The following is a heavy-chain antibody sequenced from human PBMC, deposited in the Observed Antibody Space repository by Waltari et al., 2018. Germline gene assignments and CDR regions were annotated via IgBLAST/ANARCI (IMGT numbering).Heavy chain of an antibody. J-gene: IGHJ3*01. V-gene: IGHV3-15*01. CDR1: GFSFSNAW. CDR2: IKSRTEGGTT. Sequence: EVQLVESGGGLVKPGGSLGLACEASGFSFSNAWMRGVRQAPGKGLEWVGRIKSRTEGGTTDYAAPVKGRFSVSRDDSKKMLYLEMNNLKTEDTAMYFCTTRSLVEGTDDVLDLWGRGTMAIVSS. D-gene: IGHD2-21*02. CDR3: TTRSLVEGTDDVLDL.